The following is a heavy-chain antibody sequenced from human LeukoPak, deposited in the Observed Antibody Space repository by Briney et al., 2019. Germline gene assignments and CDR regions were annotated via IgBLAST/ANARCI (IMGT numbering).Heavy chain of an antibody. D-gene: IGHD3-10*01. CDR3: ARGGITMVRGVIVY. CDR2: ISSSGNTT. V-gene: IGHV3-11*04. J-gene: IGHJ4*02. Sequence: PGGSLRLSCAASGFTFSDYYMSWIRQAPGKGLECVSYISSSGNTTYHADSVKGRFTISRDNAKNSLYLQMSSLRAEDTAVYYCARGGITMVRGVIVYWGQGTLVTVSS. CDR1: GFTFSDYY.